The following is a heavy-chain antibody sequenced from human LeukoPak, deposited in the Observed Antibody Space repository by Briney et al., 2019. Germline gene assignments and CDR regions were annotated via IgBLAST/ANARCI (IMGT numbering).Heavy chain of an antibody. V-gene: IGHV3-7*01. Sequence: GGSLRLSCAASGFTISSYWMSWVRQAPGKGLEWVANIKQDGSEKYYVDSVKGRFTISRDNAKNSLYLQMNSLRAEDTAVYYRARGYYDFWSGLEYFQHWGQGTLVTVSS. CDR2: IKQDGSEK. D-gene: IGHD3-3*01. CDR1: GFTISSYW. CDR3: ARGYYDFWSGLEYFQH. J-gene: IGHJ1*01.